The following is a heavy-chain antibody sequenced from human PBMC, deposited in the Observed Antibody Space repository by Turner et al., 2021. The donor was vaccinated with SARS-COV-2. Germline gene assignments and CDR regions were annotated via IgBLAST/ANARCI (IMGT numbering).Heavy chain of an antibody. V-gene: IGHV3-30*18. J-gene: IGHJ5*02. CDR3: AKDLGQLDWFDP. D-gene: IGHD6-13*01. Sequence: QVQLMETGGGVVQPGRSLRLSCAASGFTFSRYGMHWVRQAPGKGLEWVAVISYDGSNKYYADSVKGRFTISRDNSKNTLYLQMNSLRAEDTAVYYCAKDLGQLDWFDPWGQGTLVTVSS. CDR2: ISYDGSNK. CDR1: GFTFSRYG.